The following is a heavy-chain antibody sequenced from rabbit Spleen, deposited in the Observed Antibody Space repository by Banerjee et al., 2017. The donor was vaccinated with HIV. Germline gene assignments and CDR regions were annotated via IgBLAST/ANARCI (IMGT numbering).Heavy chain of an antibody. CDR1: GFSFSDRDV. J-gene: IGHJ4*01. D-gene: IGHD1-1*01. V-gene: IGHV1S45*01. Sequence: LEESGGGLVQPTGSLKLTCKASGFSFSDRDVMCWVRQAPGKGLEWIACINASTGKPVYATWASGRFTISRTSSTTVTLRMTSLTAADTATYFCARDLVGVIGWNFYLWGPGTLVTVS. CDR3: ARDLVGVIGWNFYL. CDR2: INASTGKP.